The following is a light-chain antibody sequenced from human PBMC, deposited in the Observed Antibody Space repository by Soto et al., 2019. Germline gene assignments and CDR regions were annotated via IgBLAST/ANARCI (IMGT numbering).Light chain of an antibody. V-gene: IGLV2-8*01. J-gene: IGLJ3*02. Sequence: QSALTQPPSASGSPGQSVTMSGTGTSSDVGGSNYVSWYQLHPGKAPRLIIYEVNKRPSGVPDRFSGSKSGNTASLTVSGLQAEDEAYYSCSSCTGTNNLWVFGGGTKLTVL. CDR2: EVN. CDR1: SSDVGGSNY. CDR3: SSCTGTNNLWV.